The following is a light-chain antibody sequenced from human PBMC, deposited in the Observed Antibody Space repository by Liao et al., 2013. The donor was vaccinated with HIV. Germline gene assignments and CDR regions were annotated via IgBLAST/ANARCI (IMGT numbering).Light chain of an antibody. Sequence: SYELTQPPSVSVAPGRTATITCGGINIGTKRVHWYQHKPGQAPILVISYDTDRPSGIPERFSGSASKSGNKAILTVSGVEAGDEADYYCQVWDRVSDHAVFGGGTRLTVL. CDR3: QVWDRVSDHAV. CDR1: NIGTKR. J-gene: IGLJ3*02. V-gene: IGLV3-21*04. CDR2: YDT.